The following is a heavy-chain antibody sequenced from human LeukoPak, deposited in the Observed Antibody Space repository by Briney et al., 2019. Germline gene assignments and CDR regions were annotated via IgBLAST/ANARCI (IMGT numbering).Heavy chain of an antibody. D-gene: IGHD4-17*01. CDR3: ASETMTTVPADY. V-gene: IGHV4-34*01. CDR2: INHSGST. J-gene: IGHJ4*02. CDR1: GGSFSGYY. Sequence: SETLSLTCAVYGGSFSGYYWSWIRQPPGKGLEWIGEINHSGSTNYNPSLKSRVTISVDTSKNQFSLKLSSVTAADTAVYYCASETMTTVPADYWGQGTLVTVSS.